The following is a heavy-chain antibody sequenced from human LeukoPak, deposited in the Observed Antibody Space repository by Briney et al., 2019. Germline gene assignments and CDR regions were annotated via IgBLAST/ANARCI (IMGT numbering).Heavy chain of an antibody. J-gene: IGHJ4*02. CDR1: GFPFSSHG. D-gene: IGHD5-12*01. CDR3: AKDGAWLRFDD. Sequence: GGSLRLSCAGSGFPFSSHGMDWVRQAPGKGLEWVSGISPGGGPTYYADSVKGRFTISRDDSKNTLYLQMKNLRAEDTAVYYCAKDGAWLRFDDWGQGILVTVSS. V-gene: IGHV3-23*01. CDR2: ISPGGGPT.